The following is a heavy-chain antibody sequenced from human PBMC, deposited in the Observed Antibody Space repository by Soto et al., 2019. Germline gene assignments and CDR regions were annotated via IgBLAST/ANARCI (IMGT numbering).Heavy chain of an antibody. CDR2: INAGNGNT. Sequence: GASVKVSCKASGYTFTSYAMHCVRQTPGQRLEWMGWINAGNGNTKYSQKFQGRVTITRDTSASTAYMELSSLRSEDTAVYYCARGPNIYYYGEPLNWFDPWGQGTLVTVSS. D-gene: IGHD3-10*01. CDR1: GYTFTSYA. V-gene: IGHV1-3*01. J-gene: IGHJ5*02. CDR3: ARGPNIYYYGEPLNWFDP.